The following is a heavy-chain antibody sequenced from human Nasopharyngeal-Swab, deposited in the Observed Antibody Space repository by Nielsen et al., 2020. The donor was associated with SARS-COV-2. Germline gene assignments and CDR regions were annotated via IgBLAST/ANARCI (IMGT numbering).Heavy chain of an antibody. Sequence: KVSCKGSGYSFTSYWIGWVRQMPGKGLEWMGIIYPGDSDTRYSPSFQGQVTISADKSISTPYLQWSSLKASDTAMYYCARRSVLTEGELDYWGQGTLVTVSS. J-gene: IGHJ4*02. CDR2: IYPGDSDT. CDR3: ARRSVLTEGELDY. D-gene: IGHD3-16*01. CDR1: GYSFTSYW. V-gene: IGHV5-51*01.